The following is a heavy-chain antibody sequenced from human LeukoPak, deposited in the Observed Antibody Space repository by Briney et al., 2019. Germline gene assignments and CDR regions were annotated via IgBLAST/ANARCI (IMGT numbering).Heavy chain of an antibody. J-gene: IGHJ4*02. V-gene: IGHV3-7*01. CDR1: GFTVSISY. CDR2: IKQDGSEK. CDR3: ARDGSFDY. Sequence: GGSLRLSCAASGFTVSISYISWVRQAPGKGLEWVANIKQDGSEKYYVDSVKGRFTISRDNAKNSLYLQMNSLRAEDTAVYYCARDGSFDYWGQGTLVTVFS.